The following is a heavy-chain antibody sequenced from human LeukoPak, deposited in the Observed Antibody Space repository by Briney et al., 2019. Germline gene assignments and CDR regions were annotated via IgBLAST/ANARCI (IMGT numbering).Heavy chain of an antibody. CDR3: AKVSMYSSSWYLFDY. V-gene: IGHV3-23*01. D-gene: IGHD6-13*01. CDR1: GFTFSSYA. CDR2: ISGSGGST. Sequence: GGSLRLSCAASGFTFSSYAMSWVRQAPGKGLEWVSAISGSGGSTYYADSVKGRFTISRDNSKNTLYLQMNSLRAEDTAVYYCAKVSMYSSSWYLFDYWGQGTLVTVSS. J-gene: IGHJ4*02.